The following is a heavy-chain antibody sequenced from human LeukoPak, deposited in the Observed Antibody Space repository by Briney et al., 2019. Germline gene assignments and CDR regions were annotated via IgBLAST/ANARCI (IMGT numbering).Heavy chain of an antibody. CDR2: IKQDGSEK. D-gene: IGHD6-19*01. CDR3: ASRRYSSGWYYNY. Sequence: GGSLRLSCAASGFTFSSYWMSWVRLAPGKGLEWVANIKQDGSEKYYVDSVKGRFTISRDNAKNSLYLQMNSLRAEDTAVYYCASRRYSSGWYYNYWGQGTLVTVSS. J-gene: IGHJ4*02. CDR1: GFTFSSYW. V-gene: IGHV3-7*01.